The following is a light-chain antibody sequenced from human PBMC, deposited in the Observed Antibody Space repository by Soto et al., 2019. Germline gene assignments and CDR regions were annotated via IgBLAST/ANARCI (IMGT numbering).Light chain of an antibody. V-gene: IGLV2-14*01. J-gene: IGLJ1*01. CDR2: DVS. CDR3: SSYTGGSTYV. CDR1: SSDIGGYKY. Sequence: QSALTRPASVSGSPGQSITISCTGTSSDIGGYKYVSWYQQHPGKAPKLMIYDVSNRPSGVSNRFSGSKSGNTATLTISGLQDEDEAEYYCSSYTGGSTYVFGTGTKVTVL.